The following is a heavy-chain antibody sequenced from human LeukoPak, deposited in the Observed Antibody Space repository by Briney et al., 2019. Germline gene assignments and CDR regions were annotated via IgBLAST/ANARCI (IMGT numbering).Heavy chain of an antibody. D-gene: IGHD6-13*01. CDR1: GYTFTSYA. CDR2: INTNTGNP. J-gene: IGHJ6*03. V-gene: IGHV7-4-1*02. CDR3: ARSDSSSWYYYYYYMDV. Sequence: GASVKVSCKASGYTFTSYAMNWVRQAPGQGLEWMGWINTNTGNPTYAQGFTGRFVFSLDTSVSTAYLQISSLKAEDTAVYYCARSDSSSWYYYYYYMDVWGKGTTVTVSS.